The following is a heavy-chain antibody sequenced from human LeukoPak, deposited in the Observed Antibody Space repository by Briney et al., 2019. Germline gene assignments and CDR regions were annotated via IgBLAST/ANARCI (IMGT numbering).Heavy chain of an antibody. J-gene: IGHJ4*02. D-gene: IGHD6-6*01. V-gene: IGHV1-69*04. CDR2: IIPILGMA. CDR3: ASGDVAAIAARPEAFDY. CDR1: GGTFSSYA. Sequence: SVKVSCKASGGTFSSYAISWVRQAPGQGLEWMGRIIPILGMANYAQKFQGRVTITADKSTSTAYMELSSLRSEDTAVYYCASGDVAAIAARPEAFDYWGQGTLVTVSS.